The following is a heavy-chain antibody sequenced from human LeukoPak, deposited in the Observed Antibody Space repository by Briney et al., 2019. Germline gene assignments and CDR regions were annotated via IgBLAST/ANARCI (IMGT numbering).Heavy chain of an antibody. J-gene: IGHJ6*02. D-gene: IGHD5-12*01. CDR1: GYTFTSYG. Sequence: EASVKVSCKASGYTFTSYGISWVRQAPGQGLEWMGWISAYNGNTNYAQKLQGRVTMTTDTSTSTAYMELRSLRSDDTAVYYCAREPIVAAHYYYYYGMDVWGQGTTVTVSS. CDR2: ISAYNGNT. CDR3: AREPIVAAHYYYYYGMDV. V-gene: IGHV1-18*01.